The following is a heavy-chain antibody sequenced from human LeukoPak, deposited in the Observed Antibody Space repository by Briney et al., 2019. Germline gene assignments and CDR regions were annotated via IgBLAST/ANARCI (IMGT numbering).Heavy chain of an antibody. Sequence: SETLSLTCAVSGGSISSGGHSWSWIRQPPGKGLEWIGYIYHSGSTYYNPSLKSRVTISVDRSKNQFSLKLSSVTAADTAVYYCARGHYDFWSGYAPTGWFDPWGQGTLVTVSS. V-gene: IGHV4-30-2*01. D-gene: IGHD3-3*01. CDR1: GGSISSGGHS. CDR3: ARGHYDFWSGYAPTGWFDP. J-gene: IGHJ5*02. CDR2: IYHSGST.